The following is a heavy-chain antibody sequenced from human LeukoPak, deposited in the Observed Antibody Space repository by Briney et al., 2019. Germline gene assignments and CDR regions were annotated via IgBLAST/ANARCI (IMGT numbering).Heavy chain of an antibody. J-gene: IGHJ3*02. Sequence: GGSLRLSCAASGFTFSSYSMIWVRQAPGKGLEWVSYISSSSSTIYYADSVKGRFTISRDNSKNTLYLQMNSLRAEDTAVYYCAKGDSSGYPGAFDIWGQGTMVTVSS. CDR1: GFTFSSYS. CDR3: AKGDSSGYPGAFDI. V-gene: IGHV3-48*01. CDR2: ISSSSSTI. D-gene: IGHD3-22*01.